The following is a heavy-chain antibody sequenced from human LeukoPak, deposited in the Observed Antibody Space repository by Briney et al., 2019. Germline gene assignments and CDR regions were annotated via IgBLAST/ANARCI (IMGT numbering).Heavy chain of an antibody. CDR2: ISGSGGST. CDR1: GFTFSSYA. CDR3: AKDSAIFRTFDY. Sequence: GGSLRLSCGASGFTFSSYAMSWVRQAPGKGLEWVSAISGSGGSTYYADSVKGRFTISRDNSKNTLYLQMNSLRAEDTAVYYCAKDSAIFRTFDYWGQGTLVTVSS. J-gene: IGHJ4*02. D-gene: IGHD3-9*01. V-gene: IGHV3-23*01.